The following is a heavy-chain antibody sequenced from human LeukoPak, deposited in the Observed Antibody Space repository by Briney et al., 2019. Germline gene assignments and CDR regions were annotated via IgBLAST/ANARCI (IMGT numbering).Heavy chain of an antibody. CDR3: ARSGGAGYSSSWYLGY. J-gene: IGHJ4*02. Sequence: ASVKVSCKASGYTFTSYAMNWVRQAPGQGLEWMGWINTNTGNPTYAQGFTGRFVFSLDTSVSTAYLQISSLKAEDTAVYYCARSGGAGYSSSWYLGYWGQGTLVTVSS. CDR1: GYTFTSYA. V-gene: IGHV7-4-1*02. CDR2: INTNTGNP. D-gene: IGHD6-13*01.